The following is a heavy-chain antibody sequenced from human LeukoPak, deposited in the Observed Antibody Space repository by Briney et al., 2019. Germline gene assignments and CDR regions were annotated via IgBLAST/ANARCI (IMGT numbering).Heavy chain of an antibody. V-gene: IGHV3-21*04. J-gene: IGHJ5*02. CDR2: ISSSSSYI. Sequence: GGSLKLSCAASGFTFSSYSMNWVRQAPGKGLEWVSSISSSSSYIYYADSVKGRFTISRDNAKNSLYLQMNSLRAEDTAVYYCARHSWGEIRGNWFDPWGQGTLVTVSS. CDR1: GFTFSSYS. D-gene: IGHD3-3*02. CDR3: ARHSWGEIRGNWFDP.